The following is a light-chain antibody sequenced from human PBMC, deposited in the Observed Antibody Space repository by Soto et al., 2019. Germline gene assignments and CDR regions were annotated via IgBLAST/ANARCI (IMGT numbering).Light chain of an antibody. V-gene: IGKV3-11*01. J-gene: IGKJ1*01. Sequence: EIVFTQSPATLSLSPGASAPLSCRARPSVSRYLAWYQPNPVQAPRLLIYDSSNRATGIPARFSGSGSGTDFTLTISSLEPEDFAVYYCQQRSNWHRTVGQGTKG. CDR3: QQRSNWHRT. CDR2: DSS. CDR1: PSVSRY.